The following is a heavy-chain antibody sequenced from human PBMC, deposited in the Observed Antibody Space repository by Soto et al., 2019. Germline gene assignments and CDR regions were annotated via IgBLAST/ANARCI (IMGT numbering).Heavy chain of an antibody. V-gene: IGHV1-18*01. CDR3: ARVKVPAAILGAFDL. J-gene: IGHJ3*01. CDR2: INPFKGDT. Sequence: GASVKVSCKASGYTFSTYGITWVRQAPGQGLDWMGWINPFKGDTNSAARFQDRVTMTTDTSTRTAYMELRSLRSDDTAVYYCARVKVPAAILGAFDLWGQGTMLTVS. D-gene: IGHD2-2*02. CDR1: GYTFSTYG.